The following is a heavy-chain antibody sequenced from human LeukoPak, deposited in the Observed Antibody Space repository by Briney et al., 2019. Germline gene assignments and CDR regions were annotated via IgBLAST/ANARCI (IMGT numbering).Heavy chain of an antibody. V-gene: IGHV3-21*04. CDR1: GFTFSTYS. D-gene: IGHD2-2*02. CDR2: ISSSSSYI. Sequence: GGSLRLSCAASGFTFSTYSMNWVRQAPGKGLEWVSSISSSSSYIYYADSVKGRFTISRDNAKNSLYLQMNSLRAEDTAVYYCAKMEDIVVVPAAILDYWGQGTLVTVSS. J-gene: IGHJ4*02. CDR3: AKMEDIVVVPAAILDY.